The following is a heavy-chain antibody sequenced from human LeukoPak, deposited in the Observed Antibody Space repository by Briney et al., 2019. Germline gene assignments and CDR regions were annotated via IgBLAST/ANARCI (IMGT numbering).Heavy chain of an antibody. D-gene: IGHD6-13*01. V-gene: IGHV3-9*01. CDR1: GFTFDDYA. CDR3: AKDSRAAAGIMADY. J-gene: IGHJ4*02. Sequence: SLRLSCAASGFTFDDYAMHWVRQAPGKGLDWVSGISWNSGSIGYADSVKGRFTISRDNAKNSLYLQMNSLRAEDTALYYCAKDSRAAAGIMADYWGQGTLVTVSS. CDR2: ISWNSGSI.